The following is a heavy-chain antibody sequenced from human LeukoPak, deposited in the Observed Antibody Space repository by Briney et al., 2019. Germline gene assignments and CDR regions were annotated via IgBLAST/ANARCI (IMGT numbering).Heavy chain of an antibody. D-gene: IGHD6-6*01. J-gene: IGHJ6*03. V-gene: IGHV5-51*01. CDR1: GYSFTNYW. Sequence: GESLKISCKGSGYSFTNYWIGWVRQMPGKGLEWMGIIYPSDSDTTYSPSFQGQVTFSADKSISTAYLQWSSLKASDTAIYYCASHSSPYYYYYYYMDVWGKGTTVTVSS. CDR2: IYPSDSDT. CDR3: ASHSSPYYYYYYYMDV.